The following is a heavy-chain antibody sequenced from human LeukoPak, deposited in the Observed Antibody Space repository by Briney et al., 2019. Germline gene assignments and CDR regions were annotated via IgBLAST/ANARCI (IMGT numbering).Heavy chain of an antibody. CDR3: ARDLFVGPVAGPTTFDF. CDR2: ISAYNGDT. CDR1: GYTFTGYY. Sequence: ASVKVSCRASGYTFTGYYVRWVRQAPGQGLEWVGWISAYNGDTNYAQKLQGRVTMTTDTSTNTVYMELRSLRSDDTAVYYCARDLFVGPVAGPTTFDFWGQGTLVTVSS. D-gene: IGHD6-19*01. V-gene: IGHV1-18*04. J-gene: IGHJ4*02.